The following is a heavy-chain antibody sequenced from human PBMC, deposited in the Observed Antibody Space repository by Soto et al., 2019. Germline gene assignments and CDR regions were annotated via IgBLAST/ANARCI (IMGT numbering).Heavy chain of an antibody. V-gene: IGHV1-69*13. CDR1: GGTFSSYA. D-gene: IGHD2-2*02. CDR2: IIPIFGTA. CDR3: ARDRAIVVVPAAIDYLYGMDV. J-gene: IGHJ6*02. Sequence: SVKVSCKASGGTFSSYAISWVRQAPGQGLEWMGGIIPIFGTANYAQRFQGRVTITADESTSTAYMELSSLRAEDTAVYYCARDRAIVVVPAAIDYLYGMDVWGQGTTVTVSS.